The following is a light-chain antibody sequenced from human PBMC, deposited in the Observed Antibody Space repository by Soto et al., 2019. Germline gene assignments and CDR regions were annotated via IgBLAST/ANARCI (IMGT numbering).Light chain of an antibody. CDR2: DAF. Sequence: DIQMTQSPSSLSASVGDRVTITCQASQDIRNYLNWYQQKPGKPPKLLIYDAFNLETGVPSRFSGSRSGTDFTFTISSLQPEDIATYYCQYYDSLPWYTFGQGTKLEIK. J-gene: IGKJ2*01. V-gene: IGKV1-33*01. CDR1: QDIRNY. CDR3: QYYDSLPWYT.